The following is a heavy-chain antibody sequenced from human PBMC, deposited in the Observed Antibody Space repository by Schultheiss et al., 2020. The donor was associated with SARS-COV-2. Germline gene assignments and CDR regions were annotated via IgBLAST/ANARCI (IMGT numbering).Heavy chain of an antibody. V-gene: IGHV3-48*03. Sequence: GGSLRLSCAASGFTFSSYEMNWVRQAPGKGLEWVSYISSSGSTIYYADSVKGRFTISRDNAKNSLYLQMNSLRAEDTAVYYCAREKFTGYYYYGMDVWGQGTTVTVSS. CDR1: GFTFSSYE. CDR2: ISSSGSTI. D-gene: IGHD3-16*01. J-gene: IGHJ6*02. CDR3: AREKFTGYYYYGMDV.